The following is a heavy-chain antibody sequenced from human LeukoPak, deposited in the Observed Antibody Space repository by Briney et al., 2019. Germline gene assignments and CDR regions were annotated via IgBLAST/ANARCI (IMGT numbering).Heavy chain of an antibody. Sequence: PGGSLRLSCAASGFTFSSYSMNWVRQAPGKGLEWVSYISSSSSTIYYADSVKGRFTISRDNSKNTLYLQMNSLRAEDTAVYYYAKDRTVTLVDWGQGTLVTVSS. V-gene: IGHV3-48*01. J-gene: IGHJ4*02. CDR3: AKDRTVTLVD. D-gene: IGHD4-17*01. CDR1: GFTFSSYS. CDR2: ISSSSSTI.